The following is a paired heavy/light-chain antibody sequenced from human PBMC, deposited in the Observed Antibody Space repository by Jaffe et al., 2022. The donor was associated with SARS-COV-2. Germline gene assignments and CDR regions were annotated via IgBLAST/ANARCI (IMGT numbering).Light chain of an antibody. Sequence: DIVMTQSPDSLAVSLGERATINCKSGQSVLYRSNNKNSLAWYQQKPGQPPKLLIYWASTRESGVPDRFSGSGSGTDFTLTISSLQAEDVAVYYCQQYYDTPYTFGQGTKLEIK. J-gene: IGKJ2*01. V-gene: IGKV4-1*01. CDR2: WAS. CDR3: QQYYDTPYT. CDR1: QSVLYRSNNKNS.
Heavy chain of an antibody. Sequence: QVQLVQSGAEVKKPGASVKVSCKASGNTFTNYYMHWVRQAPGQGLEWMGIINPSGGSTSYAQKFQGRVTMTRDTSTSTVYMELNSLRPEDTAVYYCAREPRNSYGYNYWGQGTLVTVSS. J-gene: IGHJ4*02. CDR2: INPSGGST. CDR1: GNTFTNYY. V-gene: IGHV1-46*01. D-gene: IGHD3-16*01. CDR3: AREPRNSYGYNY.